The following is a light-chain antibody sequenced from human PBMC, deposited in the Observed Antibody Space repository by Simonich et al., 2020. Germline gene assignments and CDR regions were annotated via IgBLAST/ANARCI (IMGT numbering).Light chain of an antibody. V-gene: IGLV2-11*01. CDR3: CSYAGSYTWV. CDR2: DVR. Sequence: QSALTQPRSVSGSPGQSVTISCTGTSSDVGGYNYASWYQQHPGKAPKLMIYDVRKRPSGVPDRFSGSKSGNTASLTISGLQAEDEADYYCCSYAGSYTWVFGGGTKLTVL. CDR1: SSDVGGYNY. J-gene: IGLJ3*02.